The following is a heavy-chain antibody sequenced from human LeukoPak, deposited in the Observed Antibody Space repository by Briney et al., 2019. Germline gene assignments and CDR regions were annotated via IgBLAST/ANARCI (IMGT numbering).Heavy chain of an antibody. CDR1: GGSISSSNW. CDR3: ARGGYGSGGYSHY. Sequence: SETLSLTCAVSGGSISSSNWWSWVRQPPGKGLEWIGEIYHSGSTNYNPSLKSRVTISVDKSKNQFSLKLSSVTAADTAVYYCARGGYGSGGYSHYWGQGTLVTVSS. J-gene: IGHJ4*02. D-gene: IGHD3-10*01. V-gene: IGHV4-4*02. CDR2: IYHSGST.